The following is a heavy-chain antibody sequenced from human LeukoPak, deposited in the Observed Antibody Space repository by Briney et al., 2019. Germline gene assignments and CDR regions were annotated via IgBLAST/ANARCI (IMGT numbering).Heavy chain of an antibody. CDR3: ATIPLRYFDWLFY. CDR1: GASISTRGYY. Sequence: SETLSLTCTVSGASISTRGYYWGWIRQPPGNGLEWIGTIYYRGNTYYNPSLKSRVTISVDTSKNQFSLKLSSVTAADTAVYYCATIPLRYFDWLFYWGQGTLVTVSS. V-gene: IGHV4-39*07. J-gene: IGHJ4*02. CDR2: IYYRGNT. D-gene: IGHD3-9*01.